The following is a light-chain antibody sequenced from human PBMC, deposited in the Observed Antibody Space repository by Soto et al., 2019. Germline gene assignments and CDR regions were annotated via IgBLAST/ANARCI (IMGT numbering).Light chain of an antibody. CDR2: DVS. J-gene: IGKJ1*01. V-gene: IGKV1-5*01. CDR1: QTISTW. Sequence: DIQMTQSPSTLSASVGDRVTITCRASQTISTWLAWYQQKPGKAPKLLIYDVSSLERGVPSKFSGSGSGAECTLTISSPEPDDSATDYCEQENNHWTFGQGTKVEIK. CDR3: EQENNHWT.